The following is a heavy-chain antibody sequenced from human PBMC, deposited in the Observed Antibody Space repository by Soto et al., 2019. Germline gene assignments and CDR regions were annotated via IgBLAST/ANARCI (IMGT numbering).Heavy chain of an antibody. CDR2: INIDNGKT. D-gene: IGHD2-2*01. J-gene: IGHJ5*02. Sequence: QVQLVQSGAEVKKPGASVKVSCKASGYTFTNYSMHWVRQAPGQRLEWMGWINIDNGKTRDSQRFQDRVTLTADTSANTAYMELRGLTHEDTAVYYCARAGNCTSTTCFSGWLDPWGQGTLVTVSS. CDR1: GYTFTNYS. V-gene: IGHV1-3*04. CDR3: ARAGNCTSTTCFSGWLDP.